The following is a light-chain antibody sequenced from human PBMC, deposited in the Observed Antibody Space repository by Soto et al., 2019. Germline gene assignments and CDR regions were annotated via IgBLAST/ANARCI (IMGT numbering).Light chain of an antibody. CDR3: QQYNRWFSIT. CDR2: EAS. J-gene: IGKJ5*01. V-gene: IGKV3-11*01. Sequence: EIVLTQSPATLSLSPGERATLSCRASQSVGNNLAWYQQKPGQAPGLLIYEASTRATGIPARFSGSGSGTDFTLTISSLEPEDFAVYYCQQYNRWFSITFGQGTRLEIK. CDR1: QSVGNN.